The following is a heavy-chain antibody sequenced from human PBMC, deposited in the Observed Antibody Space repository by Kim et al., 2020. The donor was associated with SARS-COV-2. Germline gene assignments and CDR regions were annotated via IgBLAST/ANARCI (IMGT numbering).Heavy chain of an antibody. CDR3: AIVAVAGPYFDY. D-gene: IGHD6-19*01. CDR1: GGSFSGYY. V-gene: IGHV4-34*01. J-gene: IGHJ4*02. Sequence: SETLSLTCAVYGGSFSGYYWSWIRQPPGKGLEWIGEINHSGSTNYNPSLKSRVTISVDTSKNQFSLKLSSVTAADTAVYYCAIVAVAGPYFDYWGQGTLVTVSS. CDR2: INHSGST.